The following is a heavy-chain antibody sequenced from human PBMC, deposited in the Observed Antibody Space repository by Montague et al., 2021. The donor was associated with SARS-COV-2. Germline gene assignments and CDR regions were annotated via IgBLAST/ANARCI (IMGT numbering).Heavy chain of an antibody. CDR2: INQRGRT. D-gene: IGHD3-10*01. CDR3: ARRGSSVWGVTVRAELDY. J-gene: IGHJ4*02. CDR1: GGSFSGYY. Sequence: SETLSLTCAVYGGSFSGYYRSWIRQPPAKGLEWIGEINQRGRTDNNPSLKSRVIISVDTSKNQFSLKLSSVTAADTAVYYCARRGSSVWGVTVRAELDYWGQGILVIVSS. V-gene: IGHV4-34*01.